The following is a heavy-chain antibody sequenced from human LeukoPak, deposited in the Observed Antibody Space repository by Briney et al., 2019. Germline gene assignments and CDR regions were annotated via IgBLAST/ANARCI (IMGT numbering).Heavy chain of an antibody. CDR2: IYSGGST. CDR3: ARARTYYYGSSGYVYYYYGMDV. V-gene: IGHV3-53*01. Sequence: GGSLRLSCAASGFTVSSNYMSWVRQAPGKGLEWVSVIYSGGSTYYADSVKGRFTISRDNSKNTLYLQTNSLRAEDTAVYYCARARTYYYGSSGYVYYYYGMDVWGQGTTVTVSS. D-gene: IGHD3-22*01. CDR1: GFTVSSNY. J-gene: IGHJ6*02.